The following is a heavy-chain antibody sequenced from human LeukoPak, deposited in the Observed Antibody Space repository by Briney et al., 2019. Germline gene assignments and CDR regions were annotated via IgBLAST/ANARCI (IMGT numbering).Heavy chain of an antibody. J-gene: IGHJ6*02. CDR1: GFTFSSYA. D-gene: IGHD6-13*01. V-gene: IGHV3-23*01. CDR3: TRLGAAADLDSFYGMDV. CDR2: IRVSGGST. Sequence: PGGSLRLSCAASGFTFSSYAMSWVRQAPGRGLEWVSVIRVSGGSTFFADSVKGRFTISRDNYKNTLFLQMNSLRAEDAAVYYCTRLGAAADLDSFYGMDVWGHGTTVTVSS.